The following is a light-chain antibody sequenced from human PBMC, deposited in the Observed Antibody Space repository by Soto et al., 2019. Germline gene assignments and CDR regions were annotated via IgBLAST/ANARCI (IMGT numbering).Light chain of an antibody. CDR1: QRISSW. CDR2: KES. Sequence: DIQMTQSPSTLTSSVGDRVTITCRASQRISSWLAWYQQKPGTAPNLLISKESGLQSGVPSRFSGLGSGTEFSLIISNLQPNDSATYYCQQYNSYPYTFGQGTNLEIK. V-gene: IGKV1-5*03. CDR3: QQYNSYPYT. J-gene: IGKJ2*01.